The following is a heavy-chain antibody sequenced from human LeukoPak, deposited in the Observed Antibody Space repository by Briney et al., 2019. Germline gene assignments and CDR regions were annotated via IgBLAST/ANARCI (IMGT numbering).Heavy chain of an antibody. CDR1: GGSISSVGYY. Sequence: PSETLSLTCTVSGGSISSVGYYWSWIRQPPGTGLEWIGEINHSGSTNYNPSLKSRVAISVNTSKNPFSLKLSSVTAADRAVYYCARGDSSGWPFDYWGQGTLVTVSS. V-gene: IGHV4-34*01. J-gene: IGHJ4*02. CDR2: INHSGST. D-gene: IGHD6-19*01. CDR3: ARGDSSGWPFDY.